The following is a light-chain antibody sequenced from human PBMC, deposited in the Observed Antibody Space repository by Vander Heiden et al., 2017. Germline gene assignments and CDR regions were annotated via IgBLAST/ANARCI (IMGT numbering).Light chain of an antibody. CDR3: QQYAGSLT. CDR1: QSVRNNY. J-gene: IGKJ3*01. CDR2: GAS. Sequence: EIVLTQSPGTLSWSPGERATLSCRASQSVRNNYLAWYQQKPGQAPRLLVYGASSRATGIPDRFSGSGSGTDFSLTISRLEPEDFAVYFCQQYAGSLTFGPGTKVDIK. V-gene: IGKV3-20*01.